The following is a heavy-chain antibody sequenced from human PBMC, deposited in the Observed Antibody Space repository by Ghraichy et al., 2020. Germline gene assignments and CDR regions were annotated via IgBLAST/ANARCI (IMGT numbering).Heavy chain of an antibody. CDR3: AHIYDILTGPGH. D-gene: IGHD3-9*01. Sequence: SGPTLVKPTQTLTLTCTFSGFSLTTHGVGVGWIRQPPGKALEWLALIYWDDDKRYSPSLKSRLTITKDTSKNQVVLKMTNMDPVDTARYYCAHIYDILTGPGHWGQGTLVTVSS. V-gene: IGHV2-5*02. CDR1: GFSLTTHGVG. CDR2: IYWDDDK. J-gene: IGHJ4*02.